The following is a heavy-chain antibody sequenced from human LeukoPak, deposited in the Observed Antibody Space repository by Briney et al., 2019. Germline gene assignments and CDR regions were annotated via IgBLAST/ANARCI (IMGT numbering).Heavy chain of an antibody. CDR2: ISSSSSYI. CDR1: GFTFSSYS. Sequence: ESGGSLRLSCAASGFTFSSYSMNWVRQAPGKGLEWVSSISSSSSYIYYADSVKGRFTISRDKSKNSLYLQMHSLRTEDTALYYCVKDRLPGGIALAGSDDGLDVWGQGTTVTVSS. CDR3: VKDRLPGGIALAGSDDGLDV. J-gene: IGHJ6*02. V-gene: IGHV3-21*04. D-gene: IGHD6-19*01.